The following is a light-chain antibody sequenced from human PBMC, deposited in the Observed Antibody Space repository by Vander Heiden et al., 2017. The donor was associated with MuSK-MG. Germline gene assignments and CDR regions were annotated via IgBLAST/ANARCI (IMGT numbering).Light chain of an antibody. J-gene: IGKJ5*01. CDR3: QQEGSSPRT. V-gene: IGKV3-20*01. CDR1: QSVSSSY. CDR2: GAS. Sequence: EIVLTQSPGTLSLSPGERATLSCRASQSVSSSYLAWYQQKPGQAPRLLIYGASSRATGIPDRFSGSGSGTDFTLTISRLEPADFAVYYCQQEGSSPRTFGQGTRLEIK.